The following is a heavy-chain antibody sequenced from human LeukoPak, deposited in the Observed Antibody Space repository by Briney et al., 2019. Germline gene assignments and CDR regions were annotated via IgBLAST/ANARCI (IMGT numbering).Heavy chain of an antibody. CDR2: INPNSGGT. CDR1: GYTFTGYY. J-gene: IGHJ6*03. V-gene: IGHV1-2*02. CDR3: ARVSREYDFWTENYYYYYMDV. D-gene: IGHD3-3*01. Sequence: GASVKVSCKASGYTFTGYYMHWVRQAPGQGLEWVGWINPNSGGTNYAQKFQGRVTMTRDTSISTAYMELSRLRSDDTAVYYCARVSREYDFWTENYYYYYMDVWGKGTTVTVSS.